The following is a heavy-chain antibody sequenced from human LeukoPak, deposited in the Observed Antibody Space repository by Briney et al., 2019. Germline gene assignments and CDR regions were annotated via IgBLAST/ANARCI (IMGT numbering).Heavy chain of an antibody. CDR3: ARAASTAIDY. J-gene: IGHJ4*02. V-gene: IGHV4-30-2*01. CDR1: GGSISSGGYS. CDR2: IYHSGST. Sequence: PSQTLSLTCAVSGGSISSGGYSWSWIRQPPGKGLEWIGYIYHSGSTYYNPSLKSRVTISVDRSKNQFSLKLSSVTAADTAVYYCARAASTAIDYWGQGTLVTVSS. D-gene: IGHD4-17*01.